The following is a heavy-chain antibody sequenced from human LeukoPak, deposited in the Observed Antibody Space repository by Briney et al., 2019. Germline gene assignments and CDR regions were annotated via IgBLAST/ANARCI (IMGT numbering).Heavy chain of an antibody. CDR3: TTAPFWSDYLPFDY. D-gene: IGHD3-3*01. J-gene: IGHJ4*02. V-gene: IGHV3-15*01. Sequence: GGSLRLSCAVSGFTFSNAWMSWVRQAPGKGLEWVARIKSQTDGGTIDYGASVKGRFTISRDDSKNTLYLQMNSLKTEDTAVYYCTTAPFWSDYLPFDYWGQGTLVTASS. CDR1: GFTFSNAW. CDR2: IKSQTDGGTI.